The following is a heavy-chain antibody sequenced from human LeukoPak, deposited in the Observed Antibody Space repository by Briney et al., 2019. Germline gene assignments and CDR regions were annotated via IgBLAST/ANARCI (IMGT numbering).Heavy chain of an antibody. CDR1: GGSISSSSYY. CDR2: IYCGST. Sequence: SETLSLTCTVSGGSISSSSYYWGWLRQPPGKGLEWIGSIYCGSTSYNPSLKSRVTISVDTSKNQFSLKMGSVTAADTAVYYCARNASDSGTSYFDYWGQGTLVTVSS. CDR3: ARNASDSGTSYFDY. J-gene: IGHJ4*02. D-gene: IGHD1-26*01. V-gene: IGHV4-39*01.